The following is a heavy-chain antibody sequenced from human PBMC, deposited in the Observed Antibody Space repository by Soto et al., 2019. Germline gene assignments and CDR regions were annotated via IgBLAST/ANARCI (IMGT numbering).Heavy chain of an antibody. Sequence: GGSLRLSCVASGFAFGSYWMGWVRQAPVKGLEWVAYINQGGSETYYVDSVRGRFTVSRDNARNSLDLQMNSLRADDTAVYYCARGSLYSSVWLNWFDPWGRGTLVTVSS. D-gene: IGHD6-19*01. CDR1: GFAFGSYW. CDR2: INQGGSET. CDR3: ARGSLYSSVWLNWFDP. V-gene: IGHV3-7*03. J-gene: IGHJ5*02.